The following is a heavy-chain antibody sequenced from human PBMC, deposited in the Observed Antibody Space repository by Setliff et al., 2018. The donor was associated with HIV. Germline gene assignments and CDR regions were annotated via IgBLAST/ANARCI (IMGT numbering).Heavy chain of an antibody. CDR2: IKSITDGGAT. Sequence: SCKASGYTFTSYYIHWVRQAPGKGLEWVGRIKSITDGGATDYAAPVKGRFTITRADSKNTVYLQMNSLKTEDTAVYYCTTDIGYESSGYRIGYWGHGTLVTVSS. V-gene: IGHV3-15*01. J-gene: IGHJ4*01. D-gene: IGHD3-22*01. CDR1: GYTFTSYY. CDR3: TTDIGYESSGYRIGY.